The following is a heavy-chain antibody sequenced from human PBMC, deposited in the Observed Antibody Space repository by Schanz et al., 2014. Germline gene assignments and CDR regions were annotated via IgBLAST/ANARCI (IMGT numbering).Heavy chain of an antibody. CDR2: IYSDGST. D-gene: IGHD2-15*01. V-gene: IGHV3-66*01. J-gene: IGHJ4*02. Sequence: EVHLVESGGCLVKPGGSLRLSCAASGFTVSNNYMSWVRQAPGKGLECVSIIYSDGSTYYVDSVKGRFIISRDNSKNTVYLQMNSLRAEDTAVYYCARDPGGTKTHGLWGQGTLVTVSS. CDR1: GFTVSNNY. CDR3: ARDPGGTKTHGL.